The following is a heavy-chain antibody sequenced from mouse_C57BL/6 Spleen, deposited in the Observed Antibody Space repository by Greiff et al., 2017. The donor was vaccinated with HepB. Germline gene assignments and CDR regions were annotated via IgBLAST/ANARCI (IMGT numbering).Heavy chain of an antibody. CDR1: GYTFTSYW. V-gene: IGHV1-52*01. J-gene: IGHJ1*03. D-gene: IGHD2-3*01. Sequence: QVQLKQPGAELVRPGSSVKLSCKASGYTFTSYWMHWVKQRPIQGLEWIGNIDPSDSETHYNQKFKDKATLTVDKSSSTAYMQLSSLTSEDSAVYYCARGGDGYYSWYFDVWGTGTTVTVSS. CDR3: ARGGDGYYSWYFDV. CDR2: IDPSDSET.